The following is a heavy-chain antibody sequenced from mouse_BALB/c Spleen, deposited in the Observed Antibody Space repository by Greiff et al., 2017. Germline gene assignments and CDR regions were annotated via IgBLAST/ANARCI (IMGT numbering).Heavy chain of an antibody. V-gene: IGHV14-1*02. Sequence: EVQLQQSGAELVRPGALVKLSCKASGFNIKDYYMHWVKQRPEQGLEWIGWIDPENGNTIYDPKFQGKASITADTSSNTAYLQLSSLTSEDTAVYYCARGWGRYFEVWGAGTTVTVAS. CDR2: IDPENGNT. J-gene: IGHJ1*01. CDR3: ARGWGRYFEV. D-gene: IGHD1-1*02. CDR1: GFNIKDYY.